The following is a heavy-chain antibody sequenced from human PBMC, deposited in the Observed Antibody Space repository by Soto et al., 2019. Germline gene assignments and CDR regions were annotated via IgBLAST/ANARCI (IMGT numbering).Heavy chain of an antibody. CDR3: ARRPYCSGVICYYGLDN. D-gene: IGHD2-15*01. Sequence: QVQLVQCGAEVKKPGASVKVSCKASGYTLTNSDINWVRQAPGQGLEWMGWMNPDSGHAAYAQKFQGRVTLTTSTSTSTVYMEIRSLGSEDTAVYYCARRPYCSGVICYYGLDNWGQGTLVTVSS. CDR1: GYTLTNSD. J-gene: IGHJ4*02. V-gene: IGHV1-8*01. CDR2: MNPDSGHA.